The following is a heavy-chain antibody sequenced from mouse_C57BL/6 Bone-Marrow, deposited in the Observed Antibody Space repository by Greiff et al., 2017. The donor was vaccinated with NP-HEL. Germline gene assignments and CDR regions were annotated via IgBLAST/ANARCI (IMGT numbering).Heavy chain of an antibody. CDR3: AREGDYSNYVAWFAY. CDR1: GFSINSDCY. V-gene: IGHV3-3*01. D-gene: IGHD2-5*01. J-gene: IGHJ3*01. CDR2: TFYSGIT. Sequence: EVQRVESGPSLVRPSQTLSLTCTVTGFSINSDCYWIWIRQFPGNKLEYIGYTFYSGITYYNPSLESRTYITRDTSKNQFSLKLSSVTTEDTATYYCAREGDYSNYVAWFAYWGQGTLVTVSA.